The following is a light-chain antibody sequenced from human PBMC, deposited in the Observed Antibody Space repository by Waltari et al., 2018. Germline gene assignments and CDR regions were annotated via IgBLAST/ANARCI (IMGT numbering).Light chain of an antibody. CDR3: LQFTDWPPSLT. J-gene: IGKJ4*01. CDR2: GAS. CDR1: QSVGSN. Sequence: EIVMTQSPATLSVSPGERATLPCRASQSVGSNLAWYQQQPGQAPRLLIYGASTRATDVPARFSGSGSGTEFTLTISSLQSEDFAVYYCLQFTDWPPSLTFGGGTKVEIK. V-gene: IGKV3-15*01.